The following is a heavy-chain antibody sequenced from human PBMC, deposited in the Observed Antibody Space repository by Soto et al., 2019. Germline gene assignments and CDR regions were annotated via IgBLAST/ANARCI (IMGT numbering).Heavy chain of an antibody. CDR1: GYTFTGYY. J-gene: IGHJ4*02. CDR2: INPNSGGT. CDR3: ARAYYDILTDLDY. Sequence: GASVKVSCKASGYTFTGYYMHWVLEAPGQGLEWMGWINPNSGGTNYAQKFQGRVTMTRDTSISTAYMELSRLRSDDTAVYYCARAYYDILTDLDYWGQGTLVTVSS. V-gene: IGHV1-2*03. D-gene: IGHD3-9*01.